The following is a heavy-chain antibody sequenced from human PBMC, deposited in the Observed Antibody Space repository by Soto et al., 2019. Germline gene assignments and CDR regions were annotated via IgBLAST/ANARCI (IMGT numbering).Heavy chain of an antibody. V-gene: IGHV3-7*01. CDR1: RFTFSVYW. Sequence: EVQLVESGGGLVQPGGSLRLSCTASRFTFSVYWMSWVRQAPGKGLEWVANIRHDGSEKFYVDSVKGRFTVSRDNAKNSVYLQMNSLRAEDTAVYYCARDMLSAFDVWGQGTMVTVSS. CDR3: ARDMLSAFDV. CDR2: IRHDGSEK. D-gene: IGHD3-10*02. J-gene: IGHJ3*01.